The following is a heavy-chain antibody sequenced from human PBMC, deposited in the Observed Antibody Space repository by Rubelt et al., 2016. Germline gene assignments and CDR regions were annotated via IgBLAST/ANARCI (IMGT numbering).Heavy chain of an antibody. D-gene: IGHD1-1*01. CDR2: INPNSGGT. V-gene: IGHV1-2*06. CDR1: GYTFTGYY. J-gene: IGHJ5*02. CDR3: ARGVGTAFDP. Sequence: QVQLVQSGAEVKKPGASVKVSCKASGYTFTGYYMHWVRQAPGQGLEWMGRINPNSGGTNYAQQFEGRVPIARDTSISAAYMGLRRLGSDDTAVYYCARGVGTAFDPWGQGTLVTVSS.